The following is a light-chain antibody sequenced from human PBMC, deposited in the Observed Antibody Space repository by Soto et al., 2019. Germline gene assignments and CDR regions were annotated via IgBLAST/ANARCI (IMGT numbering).Light chain of an antibody. J-gene: IGKJ5*01. Sequence: EIVMTPSPATLSVSPGERASLSCRASQSVSSNLAWYQQTPGQAPRLLIYGASSRATGIPDRFSGSGSGTEFTLTISSLQSEDFAVYYCQQYHNWPITFGQGTRLEIK. CDR2: GAS. V-gene: IGKV3D-15*01. CDR3: QQYHNWPIT. CDR1: QSVSSN.